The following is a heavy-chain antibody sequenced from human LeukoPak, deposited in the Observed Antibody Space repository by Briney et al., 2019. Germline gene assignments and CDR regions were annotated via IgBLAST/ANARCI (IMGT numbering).Heavy chain of an antibody. J-gene: IGHJ6*03. CDR2: IYYSGST. Sequence: SETLSLTCTVSGGSLTNYYWSWIRQPPGKGLEWIGYIYYSGSTNYNPSLKSRVTISVDTSKNQFSLKLSSVTAADTAVYYCARTPAYYYYYMDVWGKGTTVTVSS. CDR3: ARTPAYYYYYMDV. CDR1: GGSLTNYY. V-gene: IGHV4-59*01.